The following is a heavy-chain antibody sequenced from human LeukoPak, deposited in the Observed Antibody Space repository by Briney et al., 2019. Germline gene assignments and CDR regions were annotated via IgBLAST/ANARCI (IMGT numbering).Heavy chain of an antibody. V-gene: IGHV3-7*05. Sequence: GGSLRLSCVGSGFSFSTSWMSWVRQAPGKGPEWLANLKEDGSEKSYVDSVKGRFSISRDHARNSLYLEMDSLRVDDTAVYYCARGGVSRAAFDVWGQGTMVTVSS. D-gene: IGHD5/OR15-5a*01. J-gene: IGHJ3*01. CDR2: LKEDGSEK. CDR1: GFSFSTSW. CDR3: ARGGVSRAAFDV.